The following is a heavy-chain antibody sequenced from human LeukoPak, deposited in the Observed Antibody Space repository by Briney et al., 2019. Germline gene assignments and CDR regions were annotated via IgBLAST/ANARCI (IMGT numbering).Heavy chain of an antibody. D-gene: IGHD6-13*01. Sequence: PGGSLRLSCAASGFTFSNYGMSWVRQAPGKGLEWVSTISGSGGSTHYADSVKGRFIISRDNSKNTLYLQMSSLRAEDTAIYYCAKVSSWDIAAIGIGRFDPWGQGTLVTVSS. CDR3: AKVSSWDIAAIGIGRFDP. J-gene: IGHJ5*02. V-gene: IGHV3-23*01. CDR1: GFTFSNYG. CDR2: ISGSGGST.